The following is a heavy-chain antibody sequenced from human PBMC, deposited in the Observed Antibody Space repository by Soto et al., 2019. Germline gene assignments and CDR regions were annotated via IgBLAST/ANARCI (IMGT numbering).Heavy chain of an antibody. CDR2: ISSDGSSK. CDR3: AGSDSGGINCFDP. D-gene: IGHD2-21*02. Sequence: QVRLVESGGGVVQPGRSLTLSCAASGFMFSNYAMHWIRQAPGKGLEWVALISSDGSSKFYADSVKGRLTISRDNSINTPYLQLNSLRAEETALYYCAGSDSGGINCFDPWGQGTLVIVSS. CDR1: GFMFSNYA. V-gene: IGHV3-30-3*01. J-gene: IGHJ5*02.